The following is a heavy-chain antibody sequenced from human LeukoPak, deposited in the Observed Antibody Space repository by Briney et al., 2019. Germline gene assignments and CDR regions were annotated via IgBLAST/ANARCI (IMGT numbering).Heavy chain of an antibody. V-gene: IGHV4-59*01. Sequence: SETLSLTCTVSGGSISSYYWSWIRQPPGKGLEWIGYIYYSGSTNYNPSLKSRVTISVDTSKNQFSLKLSSVTAADTAVYYCAREIAAAGTSWFDPWGQGTLVTVSS. CDR3: AREIAAAGTSWFDP. CDR1: GGSISSYY. CDR2: IYYSGST. J-gene: IGHJ5*02. D-gene: IGHD6-13*01.